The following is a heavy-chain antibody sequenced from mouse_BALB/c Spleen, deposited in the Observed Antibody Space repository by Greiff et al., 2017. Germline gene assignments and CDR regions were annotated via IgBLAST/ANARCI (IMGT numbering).Heavy chain of an antibody. Sequence: EVMLVESGGGLVQPGGSRKLSCAASGFTFSSFGMHWVRQAPEKGLEWVAYISSGSSTIYYADTVKGRFTISRDNPKNTLFLQMTSLRSEDTAMYYCARGGIRRSYYAMDYWGQGTSVTVSS. V-gene: IGHV5-17*02. D-gene: IGHD1-1*01. J-gene: IGHJ4*01. CDR3: ARGGIRRSYYAMDY. CDR2: ISSGSSTI. CDR1: GFTFSSFG.